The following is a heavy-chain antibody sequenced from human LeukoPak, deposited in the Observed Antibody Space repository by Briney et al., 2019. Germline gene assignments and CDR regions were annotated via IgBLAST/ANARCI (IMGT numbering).Heavy chain of an antibody. CDR1: GYTFTGYY. J-gene: IGHJ4*02. D-gene: IGHD3-10*01. Sequence: ASVKVSCKASGYTFTGYYMHWVRQAPGQGLEWMGWINPNSGGTNYAQKFQGRVTMTRDTSISTAHMELSRLRSGDTAVYYCARGPHREVGITMVRGVTFDYWGQGTLVTVPS. CDR2: INPNSGGT. V-gene: IGHV1-2*02. CDR3: ARGPHREVGITMVRGVTFDY.